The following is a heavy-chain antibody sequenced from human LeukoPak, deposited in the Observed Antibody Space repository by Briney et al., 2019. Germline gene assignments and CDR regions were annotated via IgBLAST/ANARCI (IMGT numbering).Heavy chain of an antibody. Sequence: GGCLRLSCAASGFTFSTYWMHWVRRAPGKGLGWVSRINSDGSNTNYAHAVDGLSTISRANAKNTLYLQMNGLRAEDTAVYYCAKDLSTSWYYFDYCGRGTLVTVSS. J-gene: IGHJ4*02. CDR3: AKDLSTSWYYFDY. CDR2: INSDGSNT. V-gene: IGHV3-74*01. CDR1: GFTFSTYW. D-gene: IGHD6-13*01.